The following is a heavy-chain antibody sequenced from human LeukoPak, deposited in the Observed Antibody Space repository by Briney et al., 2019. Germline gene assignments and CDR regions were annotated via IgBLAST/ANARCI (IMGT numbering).Heavy chain of an antibody. J-gene: IGHJ4*02. V-gene: IGHV3-53*01. CDR3: AGYDSSGYYYN. D-gene: IGHD3-22*01. CDR1: GFTVSSNY. Sequence: PGGSLRLSCAASGFTVSSNYMSWVRQAPGKGLEWVSVIYSGGSTYYADSVKGRFTISRDDSKNTLYLQMNSLRAEDTAVYYCAGYDSSGYYYNWGQGTLVTVSS. CDR2: IYSGGST.